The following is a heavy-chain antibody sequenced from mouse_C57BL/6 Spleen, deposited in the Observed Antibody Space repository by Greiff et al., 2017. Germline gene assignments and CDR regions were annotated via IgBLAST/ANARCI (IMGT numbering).Heavy chain of an antibody. CDR2: INPNNGGT. CDR1: GYTFTDFN. J-gene: IGHJ4*01. CDR3: ARDDYGGYYAMDY. V-gene: IGHV1-22*01. D-gene: IGHD2-4*01. Sequence: EVQLQQSGPELVKPGASVKMSCKVSGYTFTDFNMHWVKQSHGKSLEWFGYINPNNGGTSYNQKFKGKATWTVNKSSSTSYMELRSLTSEDSAVYYCARDDYGGYYAMDYWGQGTSVTVSS.